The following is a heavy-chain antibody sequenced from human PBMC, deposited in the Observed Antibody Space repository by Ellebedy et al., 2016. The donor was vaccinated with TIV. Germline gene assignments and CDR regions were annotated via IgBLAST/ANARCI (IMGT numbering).Heavy chain of an antibody. Sequence: SETLSLXXTVSGGSISSGGYYWSWIRQHPGKGLEWIGYIYYSGSTYYNPSLKSRVTISVDTSKNQFSLKLSSVTAADTAVYYCARESRDRGWFDPWGQGTLVTVSS. J-gene: IGHJ5*02. V-gene: IGHV4-31*03. CDR1: GGSISSGGYY. CDR3: ARESRDRGWFDP. CDR2: IYYSGST. D-gene: IGHD1-14*01.